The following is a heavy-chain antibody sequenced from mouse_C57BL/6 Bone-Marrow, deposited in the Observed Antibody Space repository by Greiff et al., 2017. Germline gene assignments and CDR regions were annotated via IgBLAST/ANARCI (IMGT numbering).Heavy chain of an antibody. CDR1: GYTFTSYW. J-gene: IGHJ2*01. CDR3: ASGYYGIRYYIDY. D-gene: IGHD1-1*01. V-gene: IGHV1-69*01. Sequence: QVQLQQPGAELVMPGASVQLSCKASGYTFTSYWMHWVKQRPGQGLEWIGEIDPSDSYTNYNQKFKDKSTLTVDKSSSTAYMQLSSLTSEDSAVYYCASGYYGIRYYIDYWGQGTTLTVSS. CDR2: IDPSDSYT.